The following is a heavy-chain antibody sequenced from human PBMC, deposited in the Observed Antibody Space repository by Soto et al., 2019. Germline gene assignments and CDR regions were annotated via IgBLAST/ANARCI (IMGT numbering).Heavy chain of an antibody. CDR1: GYTFTIYS. D-gene: IGHD4-4*01. V-gene: IGHV1-3*01. Sequence: ASVKFSCEASGYTFTIYSMHWVRQAPGQRLEWMGWSNAWNGKTKYEQKLQGRVPITTDISASTVYMELRRLRCDDTAVYCCLRCFGRDYSHNWFASWGQGYLVNVSS. CDR3: LRCFGRDYSHNWFAS. J-gene: IGHJ5*01. CDR2: SNAWNGKT.